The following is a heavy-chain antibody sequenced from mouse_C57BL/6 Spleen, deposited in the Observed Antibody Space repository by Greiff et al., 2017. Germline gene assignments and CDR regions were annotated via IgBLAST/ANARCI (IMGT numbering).Heavy chain of an antibody. V-gene: IGHV1-64*01. D-gene: IGHD1-1*01. CDR1: GYTFTSYW. J-gene: IGHJ4*01. CDR3: ARGYGSSFYAMDY. Sequence: VQLQQPGAELVKPGASVKLSCKASGYTFTSYWMHWVKQRPGQGLEWIGMIHPNSGSTNYNEKFKSKATLTVDKSSSTADMQLSSLTSEDSAVYYCARGYGSSFYAMDYWGQGTSVTVSS. CDR2: IHPNSGST.